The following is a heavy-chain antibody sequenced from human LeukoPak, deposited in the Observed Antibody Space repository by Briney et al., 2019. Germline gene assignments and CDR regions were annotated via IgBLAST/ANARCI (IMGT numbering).Heavy chain of an antibody. V-gene: IGHV3-30*04. CDR1: GFTFSSYA. CDR3: ARDGSEPWLQWLSYAFDI. CDR2: ISYDGSKK. D-gene: IGHD5-24*01. J-gene: IGHJ3*02. Sequence: GGSLRLSCAASGFTFSSYAMSWVRQAPGKGLEWVAGISYDGSKKYSADSVEGRFTISRDNSKNTLYLQMNSLRAEDTAVYYCARDGSEPWLQWLSYAFDIWGQGTMVTVSS.